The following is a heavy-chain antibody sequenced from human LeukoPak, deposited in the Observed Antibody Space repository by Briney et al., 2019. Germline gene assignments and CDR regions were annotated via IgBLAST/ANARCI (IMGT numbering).Heavy chain of an antibody. D-gene: IGHD1-26*01. Sequence: SETLSLTCTVSGGSISSYYWSWIRQPPGKELEWIGHIYYSGSTNYNPSLKSRVTISVDTSKNQFSLKLSSVTAADTAVYYCARRLGSWFDPWGQGTLVTVSS. J-gene: IGHJ5*02. V-gene: IGHV4-59*08. CDR1: GGSISSYY. CDR3: ARRLGSWFDP. CDR2: IYYSGST.